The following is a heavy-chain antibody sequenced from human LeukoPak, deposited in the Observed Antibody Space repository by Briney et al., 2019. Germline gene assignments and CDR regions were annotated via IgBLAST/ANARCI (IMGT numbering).Heavy chain of an antibody. CDR2: INSDGSSI. Sequence: PGGSLRLSCAASGFTFSSHWMHWVRQAPGKGLVWVSRINSDGSSISYADSVKGRFTISRDNAKNTLYLQMNSLRAEDTALYYCAKDIRGYYYYGMDVWGQGTTVTVSS. CDR3: AKDIRGYYYYGMDV. J-gene: IGHJ6*02. CDR1: GFTFSSHW. V-gene: IGHV3-74*01.